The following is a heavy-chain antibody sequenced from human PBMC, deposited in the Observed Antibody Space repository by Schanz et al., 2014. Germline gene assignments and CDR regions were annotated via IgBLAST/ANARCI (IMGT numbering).Heavy chain of an antibody. CDR3: ARVGLYNTTWFFDY. J-gene: IGHJ4*02. CDR1: GGSISSYY. D-gene: IGHD6-13*01. Sequence: QMQLQESGPGLVKPSETLSLTCTVSGGSISSYYWSWIRQPAGKGLEWIGRIYTSGSTNYNPSLKSRVTMSVDTSKTQFSLKLSSVTAADTAVYYCARVGLYNTTWFFDYWGQGTLVTVSS. CDR2: IYTSGST. V-gene: IGHV4-4*07.